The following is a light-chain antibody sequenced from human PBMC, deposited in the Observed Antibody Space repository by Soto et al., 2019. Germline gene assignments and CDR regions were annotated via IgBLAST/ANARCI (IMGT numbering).Light chain of an antibody. CDR1: QSVSSSY. J-gene: IGKJ4*01. CDR2: GAS. Sequence: EIVLTQSPGTLSWSPGERATLSCRASQSVSSSYLAWYQQKPGQAPRLLIYGASSRATGIPDRFSGSGSGTDLTLTISRLEPEDFAVYYCQQYGSSLGVFGGGTKVEIK. V-gene: IGKV3-20*01. CDR3: QQYGSSLGV.